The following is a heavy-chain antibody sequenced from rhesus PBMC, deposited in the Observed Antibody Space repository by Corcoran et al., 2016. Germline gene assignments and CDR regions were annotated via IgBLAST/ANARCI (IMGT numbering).Heavy chain of an antibody. Sequence: EVQLVESGGGLAKPGGSLRLSCAASGFTFSSYWMNWVRQAPGKGLEWVSTIKSGGGSKYDTDSGKGRFTNSRDNPKNTLSLQRNSLRAEDTAVYCCAKVGRVVAAAHFDDWGQGVLVTVSA. V-gene: IGHV3S25*01. J-gene: IGHJ4*01. CDR3: AKVGRVVAAAHFDD. CDR1: GFTFSSYW. CDR2: IKSGGGSK. D-gene: IGHD6-25*01.